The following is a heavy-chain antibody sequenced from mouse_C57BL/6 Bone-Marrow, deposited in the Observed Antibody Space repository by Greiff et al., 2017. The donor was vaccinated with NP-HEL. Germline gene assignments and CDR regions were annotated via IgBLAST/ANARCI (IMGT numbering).Heavy chain of an antibody. J-gene: IGHJ1*03. Sequence: VQLQQSGAELMKPGASVKLSCKATGYTFTGYWIEWVKQRPGHGLEWIGEILPGSGSTNYNEKFKGKATFTADTSSNTAYMQLSSLTTEDSAIYYCARPRDYYYGSSRYFDVWGTGTTVTVSS. CDR2: ILPGSGST. CDR1: GYTFTGYW. V-gene: IGHV1-9*01. CDR3: ARPRDYYYGSSRYFDV. D-gene: IGHD1-1*01.